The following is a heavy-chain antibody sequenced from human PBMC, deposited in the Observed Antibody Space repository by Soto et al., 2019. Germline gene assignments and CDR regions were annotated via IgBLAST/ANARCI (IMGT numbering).Heavy chain of an antibody. D-gene: IGHD6-19*01. Sequence: PGGSLRLSCVASGFTFSSYAMTWVRQAPGKGLEWVSAISGSGGSTYYADSVKGRFTISRDNSKNTLYLQMNSLRAEDTAVYYCAKTGLVRAAKKYYFDYWGQGTLVTVSS. CDR3: AKTGLVRAAKKYYFDY. CDR1: GFTFSSYA. J-gene: IGHJ4*02. V-gene: IGHV3-23*01. CDR2: ISGSGGST.